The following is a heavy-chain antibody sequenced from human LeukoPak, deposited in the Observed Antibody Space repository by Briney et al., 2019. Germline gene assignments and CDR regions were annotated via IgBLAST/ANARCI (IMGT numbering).Heavy chain of an antibody. CDR2: INHSGST. J-gene: IGHJ5*02. V-gene: IGHV4-34*01. D-gene: IGHD2-21*01. CDR1: GGSFSGYY. CDR3: ARGLVAYCLNWFDP. Sequence: PSETLSLTSAVYGGSFSGYYWSWIRQPPGKGLEWIGEINHSGSTNYDPSLKSRVTISVDTSKNQFSLKLSSVTAADTAVYYCARGLVAYCLNWFDPWGQGTLVTVSS.